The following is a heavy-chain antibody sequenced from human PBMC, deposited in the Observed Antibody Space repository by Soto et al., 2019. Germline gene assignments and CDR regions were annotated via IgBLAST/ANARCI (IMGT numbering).Heavy chain of an antibody. D-gene: IGHD6-13*01. CDR1: GCSVSSGSYY. CDR2: IYYSGST. Sequence: SGTLSLTRTFSGCSVSSGSYYLGWVPPPPGKGLGWIGYIYYSGSTNYNPSLKSRVTISVDTSKNQFSLKLSSVTAADTAVYYCARRLTSNPRKLGHSYKWFDPWGQGTLVTVSS. CDR3: ARRLTSNPRKLGHSYKWFDP. J-gene: IGHJ5*02. V-gene: IGHV4-61*01.